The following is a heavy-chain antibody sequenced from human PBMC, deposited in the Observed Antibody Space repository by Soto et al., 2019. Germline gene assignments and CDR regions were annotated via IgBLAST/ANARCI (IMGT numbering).Heavy chain of an antibody. CDR1: GGSISSSSYY. CDR2: IYYSGST. CDR3: ARHGSGYGDYVGFYYYYYYGMDV. V-gene: IGHV4-39*01. Sequence: QLQLQESGPGLVKPSETLSLTCTVSGGSISSSSYYWGWIRQPPGKGLEWIGSIYYSGSTYYNPSLKSRVTISVDTSKNQFSLKLRSVTAADTAVYYCARHGSGYGDYVGFYYYYYYGMDVWGQGTTVTVSS. J-gene: IGHJ6*02. D-gene: IGHD4-17*01.